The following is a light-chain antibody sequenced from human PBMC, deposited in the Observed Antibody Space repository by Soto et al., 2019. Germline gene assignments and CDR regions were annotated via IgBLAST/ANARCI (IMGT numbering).Light chain of an antibody. CDR3: QQHNSWPLT. CDR2: GAS. Sequence: EIVMTQSPVTLSVSPGERAALSCRASQSVSSNLAWYQQKPDQAPRLLIYGASARATGVPARFSGSGSGTDFTLTISSLQSEDFAVYYCQQHNSWPLTFGGGTKVDIK. CDR1: QSVSSN. J-gene: IGKJ4*01. V-gene: IGKV3-15*01.